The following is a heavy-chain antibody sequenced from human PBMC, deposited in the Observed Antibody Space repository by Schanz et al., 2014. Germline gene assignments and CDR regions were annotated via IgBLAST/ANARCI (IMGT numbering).Heavy chain of an antibody. D-gene: IGHD3-10*01. J-gene: IGHJ4*02. CDR1: RYTFNTYG. CDR3: TSEAHNHDGLRSYSNV. V-gene: IGHV1-18*01. CDR2: ISAYTNNT. Sequence: GPEVKEPGASVKVSCEASRYTFNTYGLNWVRQAPGQGLEWMGWISAYTNNTNYAQKVQGRVTMTTDTSTGTAYMELSSLRSEDTAVYFCTSEAHNHDGLRSYSNVWGQGTLVTVTS.